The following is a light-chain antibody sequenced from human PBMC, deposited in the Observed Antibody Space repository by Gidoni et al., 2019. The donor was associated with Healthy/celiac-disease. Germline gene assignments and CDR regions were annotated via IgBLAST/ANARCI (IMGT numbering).Light chain of an antibody. J-gene: IGKJ1*01. CDR3: QQYGSSLSWT. V-gene: IGKV3-20*01. Sequence: IVLTQSPGTLSLSPGERATLSCRASQSVSSSYLAWYQQKPGQAPRLLNYGASSRATGIPDMFSGSGSGTDFTLTISRLEPEDFAVYYCQQYGSSLSWTFXPXTKVEIK. CDR1: QSVSSSY. CDR2: GAS.